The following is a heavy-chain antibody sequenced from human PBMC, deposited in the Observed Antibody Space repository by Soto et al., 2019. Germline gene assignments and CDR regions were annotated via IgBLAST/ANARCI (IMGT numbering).Heavy chain of an antibody. CDR2: ISGSGGST. J-gene: IGHJ4*02. V-gene: IGHV3-23*01. D-gene: IGHD6-13*01. CDR3: AKGKQQLGYDFDY. Sequence: EVQLLESGGGLVQPGGSLRLSCAASGFTFSSYAMSWVRQAPGKGLEWVSAISGSGGSTYYADSVKGRFTISRDNSKNTLYLRMNSLRAADTAVYYCAKGKQQLGYDFDYCGQGTLVTVSS. CDR1: GFTFSSYA.